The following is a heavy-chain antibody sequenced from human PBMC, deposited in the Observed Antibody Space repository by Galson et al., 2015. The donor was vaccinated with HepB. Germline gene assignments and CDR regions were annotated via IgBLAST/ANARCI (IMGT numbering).Heavy chain of an antibody. CDR1: GFTFSSYG. CDR3: GRDINPRQQWQVALRY. D-gene: IGHD6-19*01. CDR2: IWYDGSNK. V-gene: IGHV3-33*08. J-gene: IGHJ4*02. Sequence: SLRLSCAASGFTFSSYGMHWVRQAPGKGLGWVAVIWYDGSNKYYADSVKGRFTISRDNSKNTLYLQMNSLRAEDTAVYYCGRDINPRQQWQVALRYWGQGTQVTVSS.